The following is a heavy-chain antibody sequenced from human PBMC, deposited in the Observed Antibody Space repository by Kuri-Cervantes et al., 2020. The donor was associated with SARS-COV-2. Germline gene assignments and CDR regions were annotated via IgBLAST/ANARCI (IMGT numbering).Heavy chain of an antibody. CDR1: GFTFSSYG. Sequence: GGSLRLSCAASGFTFSSYGMHWVRQAPGKGLEWVAVIWYDGSNKYYADSVKGRFTIPRDNSKNTLYLQMNSLRAEGTAVYYCARDPAVGATSSEYFQHWGQGTLVTVSS. CDR3: ARDPAVGATSSEYFQH. D-gene: IGHD1-26*01. V-gene: IGHV3-33*01. J-gene: IGHJ1*01. CDR2: IWYDGSNK.